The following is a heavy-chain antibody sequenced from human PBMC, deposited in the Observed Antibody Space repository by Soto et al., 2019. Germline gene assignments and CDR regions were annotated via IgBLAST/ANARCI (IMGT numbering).Heavy chain of an antibody. CDR3: ARFYVAIVATTNVDS. V-gene: IGHV1-8*01. CDR2: MNPNRGNT. J-gene: IGHJ4*02. D-gene: IGHD5-12*01. Sequence: AAVKVSCKASGYSFTSYDINWVRQATGQGLEWMGWMNPNRGNTGYAHKFQGIVTMPSNTSISTAYIELSSLRSDYTSVYYCARFYVAIVATTNVDSLGQGTLVTVS. CDR1: GYSFTSYD.